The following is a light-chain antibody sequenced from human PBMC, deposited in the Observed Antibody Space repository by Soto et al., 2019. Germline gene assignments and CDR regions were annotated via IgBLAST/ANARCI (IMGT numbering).Light chain of an antibody. J-gene: IGLJ1*01. CDR2: GNS. CDR3: HSYDSSLSGYV. Sequence: QSVLTQPPSVSGAPGQRVTISCTGSSSNIGAGCDVHWYQQLPGTAPKLLIYGNSNRPSGVPDRFSGSKSGTSASLAITGLQAEDEADYYCHSYDSSLSGYVFGTGTKLTVL. CDR1: SSNIGAGCD. V-gene: IGLV1-40*01.